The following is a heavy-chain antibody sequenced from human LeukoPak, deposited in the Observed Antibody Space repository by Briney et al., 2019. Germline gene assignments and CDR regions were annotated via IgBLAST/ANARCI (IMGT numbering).Heavy chain of an antibody. D-gene: IGHD1-26*01. V-gene: IGHV3-9*02. CDR1: GFTSDDHA. Sequence: GGSLRLSCAVSGFTSDDHAMHWVRQASGEGLEWVAGIMWRSGSTGYADSVKGRFTISKDSSKNTLFLHMNTLRAEDTAIYYCAKDRTVGASYWYFDLWGRGTLVTVSS. CDR3: AKDRTVGASYWYFDL. J-gene: IGHJ2*01. CDR2: IMWRSGST.